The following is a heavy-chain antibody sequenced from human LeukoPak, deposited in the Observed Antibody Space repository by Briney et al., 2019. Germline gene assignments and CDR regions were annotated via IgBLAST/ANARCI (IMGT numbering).Heavy chain of an antibody. Sequence: PGGSLRLSCAASGFTFSSYWMSWVRQAPGKGLEWVANIKQDGSEKYYVDSVKGRFTISRDNAKNSLYLQMNSLRAEDTAVYYCARVLSGYLDAFDIWGQGTMVTVSS. CDR1: GFTFSSYW. CDR2: IKQDGSEK. D-gene: IGHD3-22*01. V-gene: IGHV3-7*01. CDR3: ARVLSGYLDAFDI. J-gene: IGHJ3*02.